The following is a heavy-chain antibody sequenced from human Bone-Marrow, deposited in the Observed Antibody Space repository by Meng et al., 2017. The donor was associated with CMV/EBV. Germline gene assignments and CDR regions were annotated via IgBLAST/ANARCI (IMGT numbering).Heavy chain of an antibody. Sequence: GESLKISCAASGFTFSSSGMHWVRQAPGKGLEWVAGTWYDGSNTHYADSVKGRFNISRDNSKKTLFLQMNSLRAEDTAVYFCAKGPYCTSTSCYGGMAFDIWGQGTLVTVPS. V-gene: IGHV3-33*03. D-gene: IGHD2-2*01. CDR1: GFTFSSSG. CDR3: AKGPYCTSTSCYGGMAFDI. CDR2: TWYDGSNT. J-gene: IGHJ3*02.